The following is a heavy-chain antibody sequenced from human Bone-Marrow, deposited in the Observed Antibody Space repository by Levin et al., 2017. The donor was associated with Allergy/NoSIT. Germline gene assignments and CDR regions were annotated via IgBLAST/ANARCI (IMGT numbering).Heavy chain of an antibody. CDR3: ARGRTSGRSAFDI. CDR2: ITVSSGTT. Sequence: GGSLRLSCAGSGFTFSSYSMNWVRQAPGKGLEWLSYITVSSGTTWYADSVKGRFTISRDNAQNSLYLQMHSLRAEDTAVYYCARGRTSGRSAFDIWGQGTMVTVSS. J-gene: IGHJ3*02. V-gene: IGHV3-48*01. CDR1: GFTFSSYS. D-gene: IGHD6-19*01.